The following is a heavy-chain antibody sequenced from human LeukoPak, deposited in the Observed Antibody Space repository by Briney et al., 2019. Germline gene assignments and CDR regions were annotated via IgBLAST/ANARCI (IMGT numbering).Heavy chain of an antibody. CDR3: AKEYSRLVDY. D-gene: IGHD6-13*01. Sequence: GGSLRLSCAASGFTFSSYGMHWVGQAPGKGLEWVAVISYDGSNKYYADSVKGRFTISRDNSKNTLYLQMNSLRAEDTAVYYCAKEYSRLVDYWGQGTLVTVSS. J-gene: IGHJ4*02. CDR1: GFTFSSYG. CDR2: ISYDGSNK. V-gene: IGHV3-30*18.